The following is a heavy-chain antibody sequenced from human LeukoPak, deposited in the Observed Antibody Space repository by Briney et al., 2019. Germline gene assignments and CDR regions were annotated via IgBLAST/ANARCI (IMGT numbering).Heavy chain of an antibody. Sequence: GGSLRLSCAASGFSFSSYGMNWVRQAPGKGLEWVSYISISSNTIYYADSVNGRFTISRDNAKNSLYLQMNSLRDEDTAVYYCARDGVGAGTIASAGSDYWGQGTLITVSS. V-gene: IGHV3-48*02. CDR3: ARDGVGAGTIASAGSDY. D-gene: IGHD6-13*01. J-gene: IGHJ4*02. CDR1: GFSFSSYG. CDR2: ISISSNTI.